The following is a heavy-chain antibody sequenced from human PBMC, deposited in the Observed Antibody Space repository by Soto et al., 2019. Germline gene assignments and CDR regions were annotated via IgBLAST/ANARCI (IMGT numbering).Heavy chain of an antibody. CDR3: ARHWGFAY. J-gene: IGHJ4*02. CDR1: GFTFGSYG. V-gene: IGHV3-21*01. Sequence: GGSLRLCCAASGFTFGSYGLNWVRQAPGKGLEWVSSISGSSDYIYYADSVKGRFTISRDNAKNSLYLQMKSLTAGDTAVYYCARHWGFAYWGQGAQVTVSS. CDR2: ISGSSDYI. D-gene: IGHD3-16*01.